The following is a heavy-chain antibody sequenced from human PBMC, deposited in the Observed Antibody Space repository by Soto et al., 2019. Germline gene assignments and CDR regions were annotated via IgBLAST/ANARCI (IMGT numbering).Heavy chain of an antibody. D-gene: IGHD2-2*01. CDR1: GGSISGSNW. V-gene: IGHV4-4*02. J-gene: IGHJ3*02. Sequence: SDTLSLTCAVSGGSISGSNWLSWVRQPPGKGLEWIGEIYHSGSTNYNPSLKSRVTISVDKSKNQFSLKLSSVTAADTAVYYCASTGSITVGAFDIWSQGTMVTVSS. CDR2: IYHSGST. CDR3: ASTGSITVGAFDI.